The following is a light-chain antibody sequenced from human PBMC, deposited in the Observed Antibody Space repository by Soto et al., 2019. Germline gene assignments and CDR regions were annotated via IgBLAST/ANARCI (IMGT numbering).Light chain of an antibody. CDR3: GTWDSSLSVHV. CDR1: SSNIGNNY. J-gene: IGLJ1*01. CDR2: DNN. V-gene: IGLV1-51*01. Sequence: QSVLTQPPSVSAAPGQKVTISCSGSSSNIGNNYVSWYQQVSGTAPKLLIYDNNKRPSGNPDRFSGSKSGTSATLGISGLQTGDEADYYCGTWDSSLSVHVFGTGTKVTVL.